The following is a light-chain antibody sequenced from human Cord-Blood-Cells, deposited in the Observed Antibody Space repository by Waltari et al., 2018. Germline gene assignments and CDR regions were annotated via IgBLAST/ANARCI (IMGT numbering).Light chain of an antibody. CDR3: SSYTSSSTWV. Sequence: QSALTQPASVSGSPGQSITIPCTATSSDVGGYNYVPWYQQHPGKAPKLMIYDVSNRPSGVSNRFSGSKSGNTASLTISGLQAEDEADYYCSSYTSSSTWVFGGGTKLTVL. CDR1: SSDVGGYNY. CDR2: DVS. J-gene: IGLJ3*02. V-gene: IGLV2-14*01.